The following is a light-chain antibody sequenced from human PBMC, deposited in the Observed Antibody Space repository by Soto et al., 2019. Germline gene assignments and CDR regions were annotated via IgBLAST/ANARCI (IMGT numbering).Light chain of an antibody. J-gene: IGKJ4*01. CDR2: GAS. CDR1: QTVSGYY. Sequence: IVLTQSPGTVSLSPGERATLSCRASQTVSGYYLAWYQQKPGQAPRLLIYGASRRATGIPDRFSGSGSGTDFTLTINRLEPEDFAVYSCQQYGSSPLTFGGGTKVEIK. V-gene: IGKV3-20*01. CDR3: QQYGSSPLT.